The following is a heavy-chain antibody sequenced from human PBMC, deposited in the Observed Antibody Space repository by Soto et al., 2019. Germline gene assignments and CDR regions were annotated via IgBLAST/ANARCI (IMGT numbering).Heavy chain of an antibody. D-gene: IGHD5-12*01. J-gene: IGHJ4*02. CDR1: GRSFINFG. CDR2: IVPFFGRP. Sequence: SVKVSCKASGRSFINFGISWVLQAPGQVLDWMGGIVPFFGRPNYAQIFRGRLTITADESTSTGYMELISLRSDDTAVYYCAREGSGYNFWGQGTQVTVSS. CDR3: AREGSGYNF. V-gene: IGHV1-69*13.